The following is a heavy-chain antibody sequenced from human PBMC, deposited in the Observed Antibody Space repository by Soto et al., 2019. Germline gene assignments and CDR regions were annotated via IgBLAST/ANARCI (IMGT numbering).Heavy chain of an antibody. CDR3: ARKYNWFDP. CDR2: IYYSGST. V-gene: IGHV4-39*01. Sequence: TSETLSLTCTVSGGSISSSSYYWGWIRQPPGKGLEWIGSIYYSGSTYYNPSLKSRVTISVDTSKNQFSLKLSSVTAADTAVYYCARKYNWFDPWGQGTLVTVS. J-gene: IGHJ5*02. CDR1: GGSISSSSYY.